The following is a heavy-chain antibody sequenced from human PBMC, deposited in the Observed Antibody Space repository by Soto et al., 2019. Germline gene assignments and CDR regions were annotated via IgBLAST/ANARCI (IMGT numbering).Heavy chain of an antibody. V-gene: IGHV4-30-4*01. CDR1: GCLISSGVHY. Sequence: PSGTPSLTLTVPGCLISSGVHYWSWIRQPPGKGLEGIGYIDYRGKTYSNPSLKSRINISGDTSKHLFSLNLSSVTGADTAVYYCARDSLKDYRFYYYCKDVWGQVTSFTVSS. D-gene: IGHD4-17*01. CDR2: IDYRGKT. J-gene: IGHJ6*02. CDR3: ARDSLKDYRFYYYCKDV.